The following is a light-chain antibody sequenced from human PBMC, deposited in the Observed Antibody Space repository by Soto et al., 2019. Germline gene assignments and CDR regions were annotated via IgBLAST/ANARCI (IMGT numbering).Light chain of an antibody. Sequence: DIVLTQSPATLSLSPGERATLSCRASQSVSSHLAWYQQKPGQAPRLLIYDASNRAPGIPARFSGSGSGTDFTLTISSLEPEDFGVYYCQHRSGWPLTFGGGTKVEIK. J-gene: IGKJ4*01. CDR2: DAS. V-gene: IGKV3-11*01. CDR3: QHRSGWPLT. CDR1: QSVSSH.